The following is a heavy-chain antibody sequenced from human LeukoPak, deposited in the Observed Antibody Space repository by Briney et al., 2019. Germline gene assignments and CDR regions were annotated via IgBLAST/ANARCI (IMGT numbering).Heavy chain of an antibody. CDR2: IRYDGSKK. Sequence: GGSLRLSCAASGFTFSSYGMHWVRQAPGMGLEWVTFIRYDGSKKYYADSVKGRLTISRDNSKNTLYLQMNSLRAEDTAVYYCAKDLRAGSLEYFDYWGQGTLVTVSS. J-gene: IGHJ4*02. CDR3: AKDLRAGSLEYFDY. CDR1: GFTFSSYG. D-gene: IGHD1-26*01. V-gene: IGHV3-30*02.